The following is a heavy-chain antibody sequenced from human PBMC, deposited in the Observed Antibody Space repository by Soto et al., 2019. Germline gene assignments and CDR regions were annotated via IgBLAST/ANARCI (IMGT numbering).Heavy chain of an antibody. CDR3: ARDAPIRFLEWRIFDY. V-gene: IGHV4-31*03. D-gene: IGHD3-3*01. CDR1: GGSISSGGYY. Sequence: QVQLQESGPGLVKPSQTLSLTCTVSGGSISSGGYYWSWIRQHPGKGLEWIGYIYYSGSTYCNPSRKSRVTISVDTSKNQFSLKLSSVTAADTAVYYCARDAPIRFLEWRIFDYWGQGTLVTVSS. J-gene: IGHJ4*02. CDR2: IYYSGST.